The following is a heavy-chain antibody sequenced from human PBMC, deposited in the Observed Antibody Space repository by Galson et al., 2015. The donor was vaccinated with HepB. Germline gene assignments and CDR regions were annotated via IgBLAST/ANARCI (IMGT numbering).Heavy chain of an antibody. J-gene: IGHJ6*02. CDR3: ARDRLPLGYYYYYGMDV. CDR1: GFTFSSYW. CDR2: ISYDGSNK. D-gene: IGHD6-25*01. Sequence: SLRLSCAASGFTFSSYWMSWVRQAPGKGLEWVAVISYDGSNKYYADSVKGRFTISRDNSKNTLYLQMNSLRAEDTAVYYCARDRLPLGYYYYYGMDVWGQGTTVTVSS. V-gene: IGHV3-30-3*01.